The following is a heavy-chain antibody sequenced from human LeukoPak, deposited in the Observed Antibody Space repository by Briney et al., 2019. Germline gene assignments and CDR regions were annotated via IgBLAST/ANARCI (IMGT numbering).Heavy chain of an antibody. CDR2: ISGSGGST. CDR3: AKVLGVAVAGTVDY. Sequence: PGGSLRLSCAASGFTFSSYAMSWVRQAPGKGLEWVSAISGSGGSTYYADSVKGRFTNSRDNSKNTLYLQMNSLRAEDTAVYYCAKVLGVAVAGTVDYWGQGTLVTVSS. D-gene: IGHD6-19*01. CDR1: GFTFSSYA. J-gene: IGHJ4*02. V-gene: IGHV3-23*01.